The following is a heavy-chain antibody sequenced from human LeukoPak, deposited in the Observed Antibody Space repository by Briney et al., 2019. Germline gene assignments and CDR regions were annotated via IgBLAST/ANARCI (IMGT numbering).Heavy chain of an antibody. J-gene: IGHJ4*02. CDR3: ARHNVYDSSGDSRYYFDY. D-gene: IGHD3-22*01. V-gene: IGHV4-38-2*01. CDR1: SYSISSGYH. CDR2: MSHSGST. Sequence: PSETLSLTCAVSSYSISSGYHWAWIRQPPGKGLEWIGSMSHSGSTYYNPSLKSRVTISVDTSKNQFSVKLSSVSAADTAVYYCARHNVYDSSGDSRYYFDYWGQGTLVTVSS.